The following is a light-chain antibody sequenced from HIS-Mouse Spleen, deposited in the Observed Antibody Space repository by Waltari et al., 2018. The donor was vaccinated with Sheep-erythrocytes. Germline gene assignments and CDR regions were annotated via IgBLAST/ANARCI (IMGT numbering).Light chain of an antibody. Sequence: AIRMTQSPSSLSASTGDRVTITCRASQGISSYLAWYQQKPGKAPKLLIYAASTLQSGVPSRFSGSGSGTEFTLTISCLQSEDIATYYCKQYDNLLTFGGGTKVEIK. V-gene: IGKV1-8*01. CDR3: KQYDNLLT. CDR1: QGISSY. CDR2: AAS. J-gene: IGKJ4*01.